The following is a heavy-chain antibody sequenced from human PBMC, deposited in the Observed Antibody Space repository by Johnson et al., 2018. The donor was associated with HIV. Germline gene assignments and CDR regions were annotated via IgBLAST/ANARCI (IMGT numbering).Heavy chain of an antibody. D-gene: IGHD4-17*01. CDR3: AKDLGDYGDSGRYVFDV. V-gene: IGHV3-33*03. Sequence: QVQLVESGGGVVQPGRSLRLSCVVSGFTFSSYGMHWVRQAPGKGLEWVAVISYDGSIAYADSVKGRFTISRDNAKNSLYLQMNSLRAEDTAVYFCAKDLGDYGDSGRYVFDVWGQGTMVTVSS. CDR1: GFTFSSYG. CDR2: ISYDGSI. J-gene: IGHJ3*01.